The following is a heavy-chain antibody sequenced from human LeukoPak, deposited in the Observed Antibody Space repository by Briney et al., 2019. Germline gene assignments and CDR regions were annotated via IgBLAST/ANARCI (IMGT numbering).Heavy chain of an antibody. Sequence: SSETLSLTCAVYGGSFSGYYWSWIRQPPGKGLEWIGEINHSGSTNYNPSLKNRVTISVDTSKNQFSLKLSSVTAADTAVYYCARVVQGFDDFEIWGQGTMVTASS. V-gene: IGHV4-34*01. CDR1: GGSFSGYY. CDR3: ARVVQGFDDFEI. D-gene: IGHD2-2*01. CDR2: INHSGST. J-gene: IGHJ3*02.